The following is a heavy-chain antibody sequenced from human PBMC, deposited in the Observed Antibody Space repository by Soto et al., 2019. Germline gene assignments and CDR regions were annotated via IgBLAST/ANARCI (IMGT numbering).Heavy chain of an antibody. V-gene: IGHV3-23*01. CDR2: ISGSGGST. Sequence: GGSLRLSCAASGFTFSSYAMSWVRQAPGKGLEWVSTISGSGGSTYYADSVKGRFSISRDNSKNTLYLQMNSLRAEDTAVYYCAKERRDCSSTTCYFGFGPWGQRTPVTVSP. CDR3: AKERRDCSSTTCYFGFGP. D-gene: IGHD2-2*01. J-gene: IGHJ5*02. CDR1: GFTFSSYA.